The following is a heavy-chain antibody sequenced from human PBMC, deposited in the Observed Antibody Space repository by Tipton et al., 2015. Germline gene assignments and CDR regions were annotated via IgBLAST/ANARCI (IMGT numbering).Heavy chain of an antibody. CDR3: AREGTGVYI. J-gene: IGHJ4*02. Sequence: TLSLTCTFSGGSVSSGTYYWSWIRQPPGKELEWIGYIYYSGSTNYNPSLKSRVTISVDTSKNQFSLKMNSVTAADTAVYFCAREGTGVYIWGQGALVTVSS. CDR1: GGSVSSGTYY. D-gene: IGHD5/OR15-5a*01. CDR2: IYYSGST. V-gene: IGHV4-61*01.